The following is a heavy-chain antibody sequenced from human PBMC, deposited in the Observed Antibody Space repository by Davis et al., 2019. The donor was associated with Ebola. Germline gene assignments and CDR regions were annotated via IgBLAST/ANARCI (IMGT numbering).Heavy chain of an antibody. D-gene: IGHD1/OR15-1a*01. Sequence: AASVKVSCKASGYTSTSYGISWVRQAPGQGLEWMGRIIPILGIANYAQKFQGRVTITADKSTSTAYMELSSLRSEDTAVYYCARDAGTVGDYWGQGTLVTVSS. CDR1: GYTSTSYG. V-gene: IGHV1-69*04. CDR3: ARDAGTVGDY. J-gene: IGHJ4*02. CDR2: IIPILGIA.